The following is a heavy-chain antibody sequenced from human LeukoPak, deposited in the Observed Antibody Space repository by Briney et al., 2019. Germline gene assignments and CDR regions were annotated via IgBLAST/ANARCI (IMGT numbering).Heavy chain of an antibody. V-gene: IGHV1-8*01. CDR3: ERGRAEYYYYYMDV. CDR1: GYTFTRYD. J-gene: IGHJ6*03. Sequence: GASVKVSCKASGYTFTRYDINWVRQATGQGLEWMGWMNPNNGNTDYAQKFQGRVTMTRDTSITTAYMEVSRLTSEDTAVYYCERGRAEYYYYYMDVWGKGTTVTVSS. CDR2: MNPNNGNT.